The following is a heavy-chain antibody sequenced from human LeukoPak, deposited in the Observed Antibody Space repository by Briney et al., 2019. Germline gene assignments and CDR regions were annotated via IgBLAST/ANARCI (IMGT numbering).Heavy chain of an antibody. CDR2: INPNSGGT. D-gene: IGHD2-21*02. V-gene: IGHV1-2*02. CDR3: ARGYCSGDCFTLFDT. J-gene: IGHJ5*02. Sequence: ASVKVSCKASGYMFTGYHMHSARQAPGQGLEWMGWINPNSGGTNYAQKFQGRVTMTRDTSISTAYMELSSLRSDDTAVYYCARGYCSGDCFTLFDTWGQGTLVTVSS. CDR1: GYMFTGYH.